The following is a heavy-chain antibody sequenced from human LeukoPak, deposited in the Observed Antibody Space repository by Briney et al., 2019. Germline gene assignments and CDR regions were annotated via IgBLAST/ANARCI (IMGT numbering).Heavy chain of an antibody. Sequence: GGSLRLSCAASGFTFSSYAMHWVRQAPGKGLEWVAVISYDGSNKYYADSVKGRFTISRDNSKNTLYLQMNSLRAEDTAVYYCARGADYDILTGLDYWGQGTLVTVSS. CDR1: GFTFSSYA. V-gene: IGHV3-30-3*01. J-gene: IGHJ4*02. D-gene: IGHD3-9*01. CDR3: ARGADYDILTGLDY. CDR2: ISYDGSNK.